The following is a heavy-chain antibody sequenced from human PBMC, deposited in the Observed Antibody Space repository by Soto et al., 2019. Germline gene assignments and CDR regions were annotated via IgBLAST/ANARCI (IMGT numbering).Heavy chain of an antibody. CDR2: INHSGST. D-gene: IGHD3-3*01. Sequence: SEPKPLTSAVYGGTFSGYYCRWIRKQPGKGLEWIGEINHSGSTNYNPSLKSRVTISVDTSKNQFSLKLSSVTAADTAVYYCARALRLTIFGVVIRRSNWFDPWGQGTLVTVSS. V-gene: IGHV4-34*01. CDR1: GGTFSGYY. J-gene: IGHJ5*02. CDR3: ARALRLTIFGVVIRRSNWFDP.